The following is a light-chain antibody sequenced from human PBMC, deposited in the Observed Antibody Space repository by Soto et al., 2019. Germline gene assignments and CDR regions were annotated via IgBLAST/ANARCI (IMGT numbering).Light chain of an antibody. CDR1: QSVSSSY. CDR3: QHYGSTPWT. J-gene: IGKJ1*01. CDR2: GAS. V-gene: IGKV3-20*01. Sequence: EVVLTQSPGTLSLSAGKRATLSCRASQSVSSSYLAWYQQKPGQAPRLLIYGASSRATDIPDRITGSGSGTDFTLTISRLEPEDFAVYYCQHYGSTPWTFGQGTKLEIK.